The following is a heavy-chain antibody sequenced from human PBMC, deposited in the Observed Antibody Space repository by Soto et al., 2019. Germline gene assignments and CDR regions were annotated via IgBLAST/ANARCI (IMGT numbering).Heavy chain of an antibody. CDR3: ARGSVILTGYALLGYGMDV. Sequence: ASVKVSCKASGYTFASCYRRWVRQDPGQGLEWMGIINPSGGSTSYAQKFQGRVTMTRDTSTSTVYMELSSLRSEDTAVYYCARGSVILTGYALLGYGMDVWGQGTTVTVSS. D-gene: IGHD3-9*01. CDR1: GYTFASCY. J-gene: IGHJ6*02. CDR2: INPSGGST. V-gene: IGHV1-46*03.